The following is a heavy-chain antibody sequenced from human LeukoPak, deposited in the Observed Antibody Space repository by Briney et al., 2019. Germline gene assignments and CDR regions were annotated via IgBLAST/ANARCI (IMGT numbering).Heavy chain of an antibody. CDR2: IIPIFGIA. CDR3: ARDSNYDSSGYYPGKYYYYYGMDV. Sequence: ASVKVSCKASGGTFSSYDISWVRQAPGQGLEWMGRIIPIFGIANYAQRFQGRVTITADKSTSTAYMELSSLRSEDTAVYYCARDSNYDSSGYYPGKYYYYYGMDVWGQGTTVTVSS. J-gene: IGHJ6*02. D-gene: IGHD3-22*01. V-gene: IGHV1-69*04. CDR1: GGTFSSYD.